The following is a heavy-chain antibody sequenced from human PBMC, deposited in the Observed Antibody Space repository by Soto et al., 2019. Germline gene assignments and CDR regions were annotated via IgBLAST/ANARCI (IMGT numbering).Heavy chain of an antibody. V-gene: IGHV6-1*01. J-gene: IGHJ5*02. Sequence: PSQTLSLPCAISGDRVSSNTASWNWIRQSPSRGLEWLGRTYFRSKWYNDYAVSVKSRIIINPDTSNNQVSLQLNSVTPEDTAVYFCAKGDNLGPKTGYAFDPWGQGIMVTVSS. CDR3: AKGDNLGPKTGYAFDP. D-gene: IGHD5-12*01. CDR2: TYFRSKWYN. CDR1: GDRVSSNTAS.